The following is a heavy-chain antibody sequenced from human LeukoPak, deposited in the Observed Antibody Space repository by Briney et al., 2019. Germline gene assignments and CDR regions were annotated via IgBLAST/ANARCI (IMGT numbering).Heavy chain of an antibody. CDR3: ARDQCSGGSCFNWFDP. J-gene: IGHJ5*02. CDR2: IIPIFGTA. V-gene: IGHV1-69*06. CDR1: GGTFSSYA. Sequence: SVKVSCKASGGTFSSYAISWVRQAPGQGREWMGGIIPIFGTANYAQKFQGRVTITADKSTSTAYMELSSLRSGDTAVYYCARDQCSGGSCFNWFDPWGQGTLVTVSS. D-gene: IGHD2-15*01.